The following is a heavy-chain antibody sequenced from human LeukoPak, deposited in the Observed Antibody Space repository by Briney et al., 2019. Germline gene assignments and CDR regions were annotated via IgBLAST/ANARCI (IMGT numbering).Heavy chain of an antibody. D-gene: IGHD3-3*01. V-gene: IGHV3-7*01. J-gene: IGHJ4*02. CDR2: IRQDGGEK. CDR1: VIRLTTHW. Sequence: GGSLRLSCAASVIRLTTHWMNWVRQAPGKGLEWVASIRQDGGEKKYVDSVKGRFTISRDIAQNSLFLQMNSLRAEDTAVYYCASDYASYDFWSGYENFDFWGQGTLVTVSS. CDR3: ASDYASYDFWSGYENFDF.